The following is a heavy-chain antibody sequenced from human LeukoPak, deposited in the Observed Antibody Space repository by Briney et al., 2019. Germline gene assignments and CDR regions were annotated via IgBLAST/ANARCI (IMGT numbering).Heavy chain of an antibody. CDR2: IIPIFGTA. V-gene: IGHV1-69*13. CDR1: GGTFSSYA. D-gene: IGHD1-26*01. J-gene: IGHJ2*01. CDR3: ARDYWDYWYFDL. Sequence: SVKVSCKASGGTFSSYAISWVRQAPGQGLGWMGGIIPIFGTANYAQKVQGRVTITPDESTITAYMELSSLRSEDRAVYYCARDYWDYWYFDLWGRGTLVTVSS.